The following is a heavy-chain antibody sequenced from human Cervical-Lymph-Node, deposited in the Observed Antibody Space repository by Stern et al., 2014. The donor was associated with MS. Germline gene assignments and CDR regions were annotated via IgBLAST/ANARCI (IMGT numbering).Heavy chain of an antibody. CDR1: GFTFSDYG. J-gene: IGHJ4*02. Sequence: QVQLVESGGGVVQPGRPLRLSCAASGFTFSDYGMHWVRQAPGKGLEWVAIVGYDGSIKYYPDSVKGRFTISRDNSKNTLYLQLNSLRAEDTAVFYCARGLYYLDSWGRGTLVTVSS. CDR3: ARGLYYLDS. V-gene: IGHV3-33*01. CDR2: VGYDGSIK. D-gene: IGHD2-2*01.